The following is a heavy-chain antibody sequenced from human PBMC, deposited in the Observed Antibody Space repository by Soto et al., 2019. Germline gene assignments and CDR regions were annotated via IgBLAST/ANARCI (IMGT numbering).Heavy chain of an antibody. CDR1: GFTFSSYS. Sequence: GGSLRLSCAASGFTFSSYSMNWVRQAPGKGLEWVSSISSSSSYIYYADSVKGRFTISRDNAKNSLYLQMNSLRAEDTAVYYCARDLVHYYGSGSYYPEIDDYYYYYMDVWGKGTTVTVSS. D-gene: IGHD3-10*01. CDR3: ARDLVHYYGSGSYYPEIDDYYYYYMDV. J-gene: IGHJ6*03. V-gene: IGHV3-21*01. CDR2: ISSSSSYI.